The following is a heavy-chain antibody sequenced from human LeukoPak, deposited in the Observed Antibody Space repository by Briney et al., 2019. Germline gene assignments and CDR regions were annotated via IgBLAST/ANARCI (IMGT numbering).Heavy chain of an antibody. V-gene: IGHV3-7*03. J-gene: IGHJ3*02. CDR2: IKEDGSEK. Sequence: PGGSLRLSCAASGFTISDYWMSWVRQAPGKGLEWVANIKEDGSEKNYVDSAKGRFTISRDNAKNSLYLQMNNLRAEDTAVYYCARQDSYGSDDAFDIWGQGTMVTVSS. CDR1: GFTISDYW. CDR3: ARQDSYGSDDAFDI. D-gene: IGHD5-18*01.